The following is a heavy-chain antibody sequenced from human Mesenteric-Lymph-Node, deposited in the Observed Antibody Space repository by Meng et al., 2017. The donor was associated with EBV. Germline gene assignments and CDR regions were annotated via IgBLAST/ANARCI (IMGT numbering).Heavy chain of an antibody. V-gene: IGHV4-39*01. D-gene: IGHD6-6*01. J-gene: IGHJ5*02. CDR2: IYYSGST. CDR3: ARKSIADGFDNWFDP. Sequence: QMQLQESGPGLGKPSETLSLPCTVSGGSVSSSDSYWGWIRQPPGKGLEWIASIYYSGSTYYNPSLKSRLTISVETSKNQFSLILNSVTAADAAVYYCARKSIADGFDNWFDPWGQGTLVTVSS. CDR1: GGSVSSSDSY.